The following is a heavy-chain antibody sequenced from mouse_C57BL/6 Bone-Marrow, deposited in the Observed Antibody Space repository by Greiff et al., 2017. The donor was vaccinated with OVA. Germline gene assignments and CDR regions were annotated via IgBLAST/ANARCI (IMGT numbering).Heavy chain of an antibody. CDR2: SRNKANDYTT. CDR1: GFTFSDFY. V-gene: IGHV7-1*01. Sequence: EVQLVESGGGLVQSGRSLRLSCATSGFTFSDFYMEWVRQAPGKGLEWIAASRNKANDYTTEYSASVKGRFIVSRDTSQSILYLQMNALRAEDTAIYYCARDAGYGSSYLTYWGQGTLVTVSA. CDR3: ARDAGYGSSYLTY. D-gene: IGHD1-1*01. J-gene: IGHJ3*01.